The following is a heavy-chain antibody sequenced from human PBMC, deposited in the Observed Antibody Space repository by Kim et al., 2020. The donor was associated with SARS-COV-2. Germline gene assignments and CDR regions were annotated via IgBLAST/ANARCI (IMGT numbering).Heavy chain of an antibody. D-gene: IGHD6-19*01. Sequence: ASVKVSCKTSGYTFGSYGLIWVRQAPGQGLEWMGWISGFNGNTNYAQKFQGRVTMTTDTSTSTAYMELRSLRVDDTAVYYCARQAVAGSFDYWGQGTLVTVSS. CDR3: ARQAVAGSFDY. CDR1: GYTFGSYG. CDR2: ISGFNGNT. J-gene: IGHJ4*02. V-gene: IGHV1-18*01.